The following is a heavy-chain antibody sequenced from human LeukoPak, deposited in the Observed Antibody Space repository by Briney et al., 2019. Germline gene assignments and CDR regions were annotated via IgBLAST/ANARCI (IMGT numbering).Heavy chain of an antibody. D-gene: IGHD6-19*01. CDR2: VYYSGTT. V-gene: IGHV4-39*07. CDR1: GGSISSGSYY. Sequence: SETLSLTCTVSGGSISSGSYYWGWIRQPPGKALEWIGSVYYSGTTSYDPSLKSRVTTSVDMSKNHFSLRLSSVTAADTAMYYCARGTLYSGWSYYFDYWGQGSQVTVSS. J-gene: IGHJ4*02. CDR3: ARGTLYSGWSYYFDY.